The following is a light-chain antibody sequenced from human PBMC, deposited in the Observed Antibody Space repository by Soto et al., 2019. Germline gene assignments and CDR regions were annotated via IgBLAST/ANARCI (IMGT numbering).Light chain of an antibody. CDR3: QQYNNWPRT. J-gene: IGKJ1*01. CDR2: GAS. V-gene: IGKV3-15*01. CDR1: QSVSSN. Sequence: EIVMTQSPATLSVSPGERATLPCRASQSVSSNLAWYQQQPGQAPRLLIYGASTRAAGLSPRFSGSGSGTEFTLTISSLQSEDFAVYYCQQYNNWPRTFGQGTKVEIK.